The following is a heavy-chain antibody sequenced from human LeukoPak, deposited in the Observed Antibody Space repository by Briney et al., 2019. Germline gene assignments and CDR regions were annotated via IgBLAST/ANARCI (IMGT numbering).Heavy chain of an antibody. J-gene: IGHJ4*02. V-gene: IGHV4-34*01. CDR2: INHSGST. CDR1: GGSFSGYY. CDR3: ARVRYTSTVPRGLGFDY. Sequence: SETLSLTCAVYGGSFSGYYWSWIRQPPGKGLEWIGEINHSGSTNYNPSLKSRVTISVDTSKNQFSLKLSSVTAADTAVYYYARVRYTSTVPRGLGFDYWGQGTLVTVSS. D-gene: IGHD4-17*01.